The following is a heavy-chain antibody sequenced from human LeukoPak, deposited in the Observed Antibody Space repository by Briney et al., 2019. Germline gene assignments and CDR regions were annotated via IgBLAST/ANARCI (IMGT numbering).Heavy chain of an antibody. D-gene: IGHD3-22*01. CDR2: IYSGGST. CDR1: GFTFSSNY. Sequence: GGSLRLSCAASGFTFSSNYMSWVGQAPGKGVEGVSVIYSGGSTYYADSVKGRFTISRDNAKNSLYLQMNSLRAEDTAVYYCARDLRSSGYYAFDYWGQGTLVTVSS. CDR3: ARDLRSSGYYAFDY. V-gene: IGHV3-66*01. J-gene: IGHJ4*02.